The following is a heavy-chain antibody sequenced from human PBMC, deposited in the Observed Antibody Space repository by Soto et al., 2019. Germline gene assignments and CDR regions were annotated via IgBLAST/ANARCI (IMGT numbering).Heavy chain of an antibody. CDR2: IRQDGGEK. V-gene: IGHV3-7*03. D-gene: IGHD6-6*01. Sequence: GGSLRLSCAASGFTFSNYWMSWVRQAPGKGLEWVANIRQDGGEKDYVGSLKGRFTISRDNTKNSVYLQMNSLRAEDTAVYYCARIGYSSSSWDYWGQGTLVTVSS. CDR3: ARIGYSSSSWDY. CDR1: GFTFSNYW. J-gene: IGHJ4*02.